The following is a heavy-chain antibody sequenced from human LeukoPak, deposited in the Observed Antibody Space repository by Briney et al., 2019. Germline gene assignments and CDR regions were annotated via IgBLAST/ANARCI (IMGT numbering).Heavy chain of an antibody. CDR1: GFTFSNAW. D-gene: IGHD4/OR15-4a*01. V-gene: IGHV3-15*01. CDR2: IKSKTDGGTT. Sequence: PGGSLRLSCAASGFTFSNAWMNWVRQAPGKGLECVGRIKSKTDGGTTDYAAPVKGRFTISRDDSKNTLYLQMDSLQSEDTAMYYCTTVATIVTQNLDYWGQGTLVTVSS. CDR3: TTVATIVTQNLDY. J-gene: IGHJ4*02.